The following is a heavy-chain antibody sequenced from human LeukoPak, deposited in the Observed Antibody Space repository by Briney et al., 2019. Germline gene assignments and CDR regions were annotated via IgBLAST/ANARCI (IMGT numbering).Heavy chain of an antibody. CDR3: ARVSLWRYYDSSGYYSHEPDKDY. Sequence: SSETLSLTCTVSGGSISSYYWSWIRQPPGKGLEWIGYIYYSGSTNYNPSLKSRVTISVDTSKNQFSLKLSSVTAADTAVYYCARVSLWRYYDSSGYYSHEPDKDYWGQGTLVTVSS. V-gene: IGHV4-59*12. CDR1: GGSISSYY. CDR2: IYYSGST. D-gene: IGHD3-22*01. J-gene: IGHJ4*02.